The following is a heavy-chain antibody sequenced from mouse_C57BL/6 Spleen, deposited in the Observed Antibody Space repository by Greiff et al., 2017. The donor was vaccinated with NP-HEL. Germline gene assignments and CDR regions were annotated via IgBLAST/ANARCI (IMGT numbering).Heavy chain of an antibody. CDR1: GFTFSDYY. CDR3: ARPDYGSSGGDWYFDV. D-gene: IGHD1-1*01. V-gene: IGHV5-16*01. Sequence: DVMLVESEGGLVQPGSSMKLSCTASGFTFSDYYMAWVRQVPEKGLEWVANINYDGSSTYYLDSLKSRFIISRDNAKNILYLQMSSLKSEDTATYYCARPDYGSSGGDWYFDVWGTGTTVTVSS. CDR2: INYDGSST. J-gene: IGHJ1*03.